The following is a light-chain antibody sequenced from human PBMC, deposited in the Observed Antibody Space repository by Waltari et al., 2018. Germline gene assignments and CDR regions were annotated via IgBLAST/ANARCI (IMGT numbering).Light chain of an antibody. CDR3: QQSYSIPRT. V-gene: IGKV1-39*01. Sequence: DIQMTQSPSSLSASVGTSATIPCRASQSVRKYLSWYQQKPGQAPKMLIYGTSGLKTGAPSRFSGSGSGADFTLTITGLQPEDFATYFCQQSYSIPRTFGGGTKVE. CDR1: QSVRKY. CDR2: GTS. J-gene: IGKJ4*01.